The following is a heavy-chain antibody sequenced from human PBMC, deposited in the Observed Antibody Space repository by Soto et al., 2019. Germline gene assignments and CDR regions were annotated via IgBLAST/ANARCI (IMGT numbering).Heavy chain of an antibody. CDR1: GGTFSSDA. CDR3: AREDTSGIAAAGTAPYYFDY. CDR2: IIPIFGTA. J-gene: IGHJ4*02. D-gene: IGHD6-13*01. V-gene: IGHV1-69*01. Sequence: QVQLVQSGAEVKKPGSSVKVSCKASGGTFSSDAISWVRQAPGQGLEWMGGIIPIFGTANYAQKFQGRVTITADESTSTAYMELSSLRSEDTAVYYCAREDTSGIAAAGTAPYYFDYWGQGTLVTVSS.